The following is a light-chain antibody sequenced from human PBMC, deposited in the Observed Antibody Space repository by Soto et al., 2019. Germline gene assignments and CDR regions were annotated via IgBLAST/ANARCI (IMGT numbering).Light chain of an antibody. CDR3: SSYTSSSTYVV. V-gene: IGLV2-14*01. Sequence: QSALTQPASVSGSPGQSITISCTGTSSDVGGYNYVSWYQQHPGKAPKLMIYDVSNRPSGVSKRFSGSKSGNTASLTISGLHAEDEGDYYCSSYTSSSTYVVFGGGTKLTVL. CDR1: SSDVGGYNY. J-gene: IGLJ2*01. CDR2: DVS.